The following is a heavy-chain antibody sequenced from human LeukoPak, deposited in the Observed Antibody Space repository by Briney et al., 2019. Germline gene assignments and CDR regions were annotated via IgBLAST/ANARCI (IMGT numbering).Heavy chain of an antibody. CDR3: AKFLWFGESPQARGRTFDI. Sequence: GGSLRLSCAASGFTFSNYWMSWVRQAPGKGLEWVANIKQDGSKKYYVDSVKGRFTISRDNSKNTLNLQMNSLGVEDTAVYYCAKFLWFGESPQARGRTFDIWGQGTMVTVSS. CDR1: GFTFSNYW. D-gene: IGHD3-10*01. CDR2: IKQDGSKK. J-gene: IGHJ3*02. V-gene: IGHV3-7*01.